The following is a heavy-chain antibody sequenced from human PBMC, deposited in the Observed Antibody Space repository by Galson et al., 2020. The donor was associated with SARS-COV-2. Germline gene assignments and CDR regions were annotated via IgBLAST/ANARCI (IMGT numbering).Heavy chain of an antibody. D-gene: IGHD4-4*01. CDR2: IWYDGYNK. Sequence: GGSLRLSCAASGFDFSRHGMYWVRQAPGKGLEWVAVIWYDGYNKYHGDAVKGRFTISRDNSKNTVSLQMNSLRAEDTAVYYCARDRLQYSLRGEYTYYGLDVWGHGTTVIVSS. CDR1: GFDFSRHG. V-gene: IGHV3-33*07. CDR3: ARDRLQYSLRGEYTYYGLDV. J-gene: IGHJ6*02.